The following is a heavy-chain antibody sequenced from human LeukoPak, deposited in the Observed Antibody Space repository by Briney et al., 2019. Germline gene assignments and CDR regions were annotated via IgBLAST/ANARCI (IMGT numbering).Heavy chain of an antibody. CDR3: ASPYSSSWPDAFDI. D-gene: IGHD6-13*01. CDR2: IYSGGST. Sequence: GRSLRLSCAASGFTFNYHAMHWVRQAPGKGLEWVSVIYSGGSTYYADSVKGRFTISRDNSKNTLYLQMNSLRAEDTAVYYCASPYSSSWPDAFDIWGQGTMVTVSS. V-gene: IGHV3-66*01. CDR1: GFTFNYHA. J-gene: IGHJ3*02.